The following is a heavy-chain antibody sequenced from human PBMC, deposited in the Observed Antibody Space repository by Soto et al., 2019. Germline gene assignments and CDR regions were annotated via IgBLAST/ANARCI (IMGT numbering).Heavy chain of an antibody. V-gene: IGHV1-2*04. J-gene: IGHJ4*02. CDR3: ARDPSRSSSWYFFDY. CDR1: GYTFTGYY. Sequence: QVQLVQSGAEVKKPGASVKVSCKASGYTFTGYYMHWVRQAPGQGLEWMGWINPNSGGTNYAQKFQGWVTMTRDPSISTAYMELSRLRSDDTAVYYCARDPSRSSSWYFFDYWGQGTLVTVSS. CDR2: INPNSGGT. D-gene: IGHD6-13*01.